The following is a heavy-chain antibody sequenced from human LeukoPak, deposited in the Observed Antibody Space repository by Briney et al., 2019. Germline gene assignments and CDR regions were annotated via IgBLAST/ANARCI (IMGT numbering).Heavy chain of an antibody. V-gene: IGHV4-34*01. CDR1: GGSFSNYY. D-gene: IGHD2-2*01. Sequence: SETLSLTCAVYGGSFSNYYWSWIRQPPGKGLEWIGEINHSGSTNYNPSLKSRVTISVDTSKNQFSLKVSSVTAADTAVYYCASGYCISTSCYLARYYWGQGTLVTVTS. CDR3: ASGYCISTSCYLARYY. CDR2: INHSGST. J-gene: IGHJ4*02.